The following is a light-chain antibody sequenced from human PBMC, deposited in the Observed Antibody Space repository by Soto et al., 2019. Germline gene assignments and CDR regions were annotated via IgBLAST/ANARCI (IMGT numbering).Light chain of an antibody. CDR1: QSISSY. Sequence: VALGDRGLIKKRASQSISSYLNWYQQKPGKAPKLLIYEASTLQSGVPSRFSGSGSGTEFPLTTSGLRPEDFPAYRCEHLYYVPFPSGPGTRLEIK. CDR2: EAS. V-gene: IGKV1-39*01. CDR3: EHLYYVPFP. J-gene: IGKJ5*01.